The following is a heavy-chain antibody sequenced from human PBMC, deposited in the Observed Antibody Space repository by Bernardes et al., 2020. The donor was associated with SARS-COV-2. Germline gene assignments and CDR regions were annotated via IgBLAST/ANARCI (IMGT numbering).Heavy chain of an antibody. CDR2: MNPNSGNT. Sequence: ASVKVSCKASGYTFTSNDINWVRQATGQGLEWMGWMNPNSGNTGYAQKFQGRVTMTRNTSISTAYMELSSLRSEDTAVYYCARESSSSSGGNAFDIWGQGTMVTVSS. V-gene: IGHV1-8*01. J-gene: IGHJ3*02. D-gene: IGHD6-6*01. CDR3: ARESSSSSGGNAFDI. CDR1: GYTFTSND.